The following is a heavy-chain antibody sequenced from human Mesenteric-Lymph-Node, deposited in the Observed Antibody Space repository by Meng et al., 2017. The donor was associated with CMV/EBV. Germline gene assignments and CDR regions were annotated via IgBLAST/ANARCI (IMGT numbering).Heavy chain of an antibody. D-gene: IGHD3-22*01. J-gene: IGHJ4*02. V-gene: IGHV1-2*02. CDR2: INPNSGGT. CDR3: ARIRNYDSSGYYY. Sequence: ASVKVSCKASGYTFTGYYMHWVRQAPGQGLEWMGWINPNSGGTNYAQKFQGRVTMTTDTSISTAYMDLTRLTSDDTAVYYCARIRNYDSSGYYYWGQGTLVTVSS. CDR1: GYTFTGYY.